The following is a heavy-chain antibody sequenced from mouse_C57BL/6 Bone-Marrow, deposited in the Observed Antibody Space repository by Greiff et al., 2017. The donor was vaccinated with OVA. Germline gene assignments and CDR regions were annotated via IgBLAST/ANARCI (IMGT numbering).Heavy chain of an antibody. D-gene: IGHD2-5*01. CDR2: IDPSDSYT. CDR3: ARWGNSNYDAMDY. CDR1: GYTFTSYW. J-gene: IGHJ4*01. Sequence: QVQLQQPGAELVRPGTSVKLSCKASGYTFTSYWMHWVKQRPGQGLEWIGVIDPSDSYTNYNQKFKGKATLTVDTSSSTAYMQLSSLTSEDSAVYYCARWGNSNYDAMDYWGQGTSVTVSS. V-gene: IGHV1-59*01.